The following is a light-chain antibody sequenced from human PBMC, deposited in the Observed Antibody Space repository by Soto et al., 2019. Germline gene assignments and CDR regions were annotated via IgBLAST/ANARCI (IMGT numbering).Light chain of an antibody. CDR3: QQYGSSLT. CDR1: QTVSNF. Sequence: EIVLTQSPATLSLSPGEGATLSCRASQTVSNFLAWYQQKPGQAPRLLIYGATNRATGIPDRFSGSGSGTDFTLTISRLEPEDFAVYYCQQYGSSLTFGGGTKVDIK. CDR2: GAT. V-gene: IGKV3-20*01. J-gene: IGKJ4*01.